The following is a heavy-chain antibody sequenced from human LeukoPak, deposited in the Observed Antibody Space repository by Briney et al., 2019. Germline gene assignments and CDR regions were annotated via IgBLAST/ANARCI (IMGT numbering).Heavy chain of an antibody. V-gene: IGHV4-30-2*01. Sequence: QLQLQESGSGLGKPSQTLSLTCGVSGGSISSSGYSWSWIRQPPGKGLEWIGYIYRSGSTYYNPSLKSRVTISIDRSKDQFSLELISVTAADTAVYYCARTSLRPYYFDYWGQGTLVTVSS. CDR2: IYRSGST. D-gene: IGHD3-16*01. CDR3: ARTSLRPYYFDY. CDR1: GGSISSSGYS. J-gene: IGHJ4*02.